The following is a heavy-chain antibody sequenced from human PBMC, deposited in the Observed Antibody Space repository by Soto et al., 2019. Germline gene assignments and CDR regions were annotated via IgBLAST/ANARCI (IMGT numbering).Heavy chain of an antibody. J-gene: IGHJ6*02. V-gene: IGHV3-30*18. CDR3: GKEVERVSLTRVAGDYAMDV. Sequence: GGSLRLSCAASGFIFDNFSMHWVRQAPGKGLEGVSYISRDGGTIYHTDAVRGRVTISRDNRRNMVYLQMNSLRPEDTAVYYCGKEVERVSLTRVAGDYAMDVWGQGTTVTVSS. CDR2: ISRDGGTI. CDR1: GFIFDNFS. D-gene: IGHD3-3*01.